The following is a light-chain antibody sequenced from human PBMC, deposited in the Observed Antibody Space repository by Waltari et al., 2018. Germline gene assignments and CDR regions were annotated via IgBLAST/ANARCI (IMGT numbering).Light chain of an antibody. V-gene: IGLV2-14*01. CDR3: SSYTSSSTGV. CDR1: SSDAGGYNY. Sequence: QSALTQPASVSGSPGQSITISCTGTSSDAGGYNYVSWYQQHPGTAPKLIIYEVSNRPSGVSNRFSGSKSGNTASLTVSGLQAEDEADYYCSSYTSSSTGVFGTGTKVTVV. CDR2: EVS. J-gene: IGLJ1*01.